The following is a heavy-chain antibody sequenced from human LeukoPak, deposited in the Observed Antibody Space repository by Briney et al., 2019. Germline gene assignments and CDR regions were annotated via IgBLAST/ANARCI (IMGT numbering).Heavy chain of an antibody. CDR3: ARGTSSGSYLYYYYYMDV. D-gene: IGHD3-10*01. J-gene: IGHJ6*03. CDR2: ISSSGSTI. Sequence: GGSLRLSCAASGFTFSSYEMNWVRQAPGKGLEWVSYISSSGSTIYYADSVKGRFTISRDNAKNSLYLLMNSLRAEDTAVYYCARGTSSGSYLYYYYYMDVWGKGTTVTISS. V-gene: IGHV3-48*03. CDR1: GFTFSSYE.